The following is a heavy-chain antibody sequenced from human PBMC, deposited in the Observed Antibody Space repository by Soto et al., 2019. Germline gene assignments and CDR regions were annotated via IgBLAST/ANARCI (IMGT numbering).Heavy chain of an antibody. D-gene: IGHD2-21*02. J-gene: IGHJ4*02. Sequence: QVQLVQSGAEVKKPGSSVKVSCKASGGTFSSYAISWVRQAPGQGPEWMGGIIPIFGTANYAQKFQGRVTITADESTSTAYMELSSLRSEDTAVYYCARGSSAYCGGDCYWGFDYWGQGTLVTVSS. V-gene: IGHV1-69*01. CDR1: GGTFSSYA. CDR3: ARGSSAYCGGDCYWGFDY. CDR2: IIPIFGTA.